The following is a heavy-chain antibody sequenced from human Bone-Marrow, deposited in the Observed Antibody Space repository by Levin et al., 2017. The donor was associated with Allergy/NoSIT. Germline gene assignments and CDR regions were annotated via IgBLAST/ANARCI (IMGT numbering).Heavy chain of an antibody. V-gene: IGHV3-21*01. Sequence: GESLKISCVASGFTFETYTMNWVRQAPGRGLEWVSSITTRGSYKYYAASVEGRFTISRDDAKNSLYLQMNSLSAEDTAVYHCTSLYSNSWYPAVDYWGQGTPVTVSS. J-gene: IGHJ4*02. D-gene: IGHD6-13*01. CDR2: ITTRGSYK. CDR1: GFTFETYT. CDR3: TSLYSNSWYPAVDY.